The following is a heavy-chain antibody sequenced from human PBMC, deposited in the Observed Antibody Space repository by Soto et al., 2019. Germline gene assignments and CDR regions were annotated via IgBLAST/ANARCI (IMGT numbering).Heavy chain of an antibody. D-gene: IGHD4-17*01. J-gene: IGHJ3*02. CDR1: GYSFTNYW. CDR3: TRDLDYGGNSEDFDI. Sequence: GESLKISCKASGYSFTNYWIGWVRQMPGKGLEWMGIIYPGDSDTRYSPSFQGQVTISADKSISTAYLQWSSLKASDTAMYYCTRDLDYGGNSEDFDIWGQGTRVTVSS. CDR2: IYPGDSDT. V-gene: IGHV5-51*01.